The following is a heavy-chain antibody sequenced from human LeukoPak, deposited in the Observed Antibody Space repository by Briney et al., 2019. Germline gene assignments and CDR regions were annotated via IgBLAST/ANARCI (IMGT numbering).Heavy chain of an antibody. CDR2: ISSSSSYI. D-gene: IGHD6-13*01. J-gene: IGHJ4*02. V-gene: IGHV3-21*01. CDR3: AREGQQLAVPLDY. Sequence: GGSQRLSCAASGFTFSSYSMNWVRQAPGKGLEWVSSISSSSSYIYYADSVKGRFTISRDNAKNSLYLQMNSLRAEDAAVYYCAREGQQLAVPLDYWGQGTLVTVSS. CDR1: GFTFSSYS.